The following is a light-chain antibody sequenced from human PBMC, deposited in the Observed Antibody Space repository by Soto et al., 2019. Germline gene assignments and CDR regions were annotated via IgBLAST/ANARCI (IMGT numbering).Light chain of an antibody. CDR3: CSYAGSSTFVI. J-gene: IGLJ2*01. CDR2: EVS. Sequence: QSVLTQPASVSGSPGQSITISCTGTSSDVGSYNFVSWYQQHPGKAPKLMIYEVSKRPSGVSNRFSGSKSGNTASLTISGLQAEDEADYYCCSYAGSSTFVIFGGGTK. CDR1: SSDVGSYNF. V-gene: IGLV2-23*02.